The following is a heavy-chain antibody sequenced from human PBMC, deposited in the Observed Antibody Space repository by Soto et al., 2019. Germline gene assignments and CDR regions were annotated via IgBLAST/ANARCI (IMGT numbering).Heavy chain of an antibody. CDR2: IYFSGGT. CDR3: ARWSLLTMAAESFDY. Sequence: PSEALSLTCSVSGGPISHADYYWTWIRQHPGKGLEWIGYIYFSGGTYYNPSLESRVIISVDTSKNQFSLNLSSVTAADTAVYYCARWSLLTMAAESFDYWGQGALV. D-gene: IGHD6-13*01. CDR1: GGPISHADYY. V-gene: IGHV4-31*03. J-gene: IGHJ4*02.